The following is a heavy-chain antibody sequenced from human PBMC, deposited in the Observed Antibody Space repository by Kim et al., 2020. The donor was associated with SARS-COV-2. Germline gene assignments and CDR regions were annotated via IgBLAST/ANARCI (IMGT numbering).Heavy chain of an antibody. Sequence: GGSLRLSCAASGFTFSSYWMSWVRQAPGKGLEWVANIKQDGSEKYYVDSVKGRFTISRDNAKNSLYLQMNSLRAEDTAVYYCAGGGGSSSWYPLDYWGQGTLVTVSS. CDR3: AGGGGSSSWYPLDY. V-gene: IGHV3-7*03. J-gene: IGHJ4*02. CDR2: IKQDGSEK. CDR1: GFTFSSYW. D-gene: IGHD6-13*01.